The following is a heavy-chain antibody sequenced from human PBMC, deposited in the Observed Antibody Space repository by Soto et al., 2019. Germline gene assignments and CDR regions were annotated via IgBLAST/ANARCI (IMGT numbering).Heavy chain of an antibody. D-gene: IGHD1-1*01. V-gene: IGHV4-38-2*02. J-gene: IGHJ5*02. CDR2: IYHSGST. Sequence: SETLSLTCAVSGYSISSGYYWGWIRQPPGKGLEWIGSIYHSGSTYYNPSLKSRVTISVDTSKNQFSLKLSSVTAADTAVYYCARDLENWNPWGQGTLVTV. CDR1: GYSISSGYY. CDR3: ARDLENWNP.